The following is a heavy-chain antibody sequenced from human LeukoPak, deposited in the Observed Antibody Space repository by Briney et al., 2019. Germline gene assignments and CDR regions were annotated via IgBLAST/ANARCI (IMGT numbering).Heavy chain of an antibody. CDR2: ISSTSGTI. J-gene: IGHJ4*02. D-gene: IGHD5-18*01. Sequence: GGSLRFSCAGSGFAFTTYSMNWVRQAPGKRLEWVSYISSTSGTIYYADSVKGRFTISRDNAKNSLYLHMNSLRAEDTAVYYCARVGYTYGYFDYWGQGTLVTVPS. CDR3: ARVGYTYGYFDY. CDR1: GFAFTTYS. V-gene: IGHV3-48*01.